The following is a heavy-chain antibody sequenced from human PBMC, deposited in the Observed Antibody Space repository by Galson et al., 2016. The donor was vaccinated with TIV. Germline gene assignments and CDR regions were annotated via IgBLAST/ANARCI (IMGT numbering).Heavy chain of an antibody. J-gene: IGHJ5*02. D-gene: IGHD3-22*01. CDR3: AADRRYYYGTSGLAGFDP. Sequence: SVKVSCKASGFTFKNSAMQWVRQARGQRLEWIGWIVVGSGYTNYAQKFQERVTITRDMSTSTAYMELSSLRSEDTAVYYCAADRRYYYGTSGLAGFDPWGQGTLVTVSS. CDR2: IVVGSGYT. CDR1: GFTFKNSA. V-gene: IGHV1-58*02.